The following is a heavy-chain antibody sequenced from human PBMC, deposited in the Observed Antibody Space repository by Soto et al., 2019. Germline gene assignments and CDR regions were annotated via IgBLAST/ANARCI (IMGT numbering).Heavy chain of an antibody. CDR3: AKACTPSGYEYYYYYHLDV. J-gene: IGHJ6*03. CDR2: ISGSGGST. CDR1: GFTFSSYA. D-gene: IGHD5-12*01. V-gene: IGHV3-23*01. Sequence: EVQLLESGGGLVQPGGSLRLSCAASGFTFSSYAMSWVRQAPGKGLEWVSAISGSGGSTYYADSVKGRFTISRDNSKNTLYLQMNSPRAEDTAVYYRAKACTPSGYEYYYYYHLDVWGKGTPGTVS.